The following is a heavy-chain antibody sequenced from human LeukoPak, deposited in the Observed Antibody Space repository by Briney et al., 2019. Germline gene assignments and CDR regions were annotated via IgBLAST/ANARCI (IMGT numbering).Heavy chain of an antibody. V-gene: IGHV1-18*01. CDR3: ARGTYYYDSKGYYPIDY. CDR2: ISAYNGNT. J-gene: IGHJ4*02. CDR1: GYTFTSYG. Sequence: EASVKVSCKASGYTFTSYGISWVRQAPGQGLEWMGWISAYNGNTNYAQKLQGRVTMTTDTSTSTAYMELRSLRSDDTAVYYCARGTYYYDSKGYYPIDYWGQGTLVTVSS. D-gene: IGHD3-22*01.